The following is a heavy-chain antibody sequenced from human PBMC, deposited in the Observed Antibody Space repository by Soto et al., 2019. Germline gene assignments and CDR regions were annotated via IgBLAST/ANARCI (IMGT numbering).Heavy chain of an antibody. CDR1: GFTFSDYY. V-gene: IGHV3-11*06. J-gene: IGHJ6*02. D-gene: IGHD2-15*01. Sequence: QVQLVESGGGLVKPGGSLRLSCAASGFTFSDYYMSWIRQAPGKGLEWVSYIGSSSTNTKYADSVKGRFTISRDNAKNPMERPNNNLTAEDTAVVYCAREGEKYLSAGSCYSGFYYHAMDVWGQGTTVTVSS. CDR3: AREGEKYLSAGSCYSGFYYHAMDV. CDR2: IGSSSTNT.